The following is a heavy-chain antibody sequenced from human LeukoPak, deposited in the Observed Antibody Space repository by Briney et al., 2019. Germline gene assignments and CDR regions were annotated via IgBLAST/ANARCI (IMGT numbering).Heavy chain of an antibody. J-gene: IGHJ3*02. CDR2: ISGSGGST. Sequence: PGGSLRLSCAASGFTFSSYAMSWVRQAPGKGLEWVSSISGSGGSTYYSDSVKGRFTISRDNSKNTLYLQLNSLRAEVTAVYYCAKDRSSGWYDAFDIWGQGTMVIVSS. CDR3: AKDRSSGWYDAFDI. CDR1: GFTFSSYA. D-gene: IGHD6-19*01. V-gene: IGHV3-23*01.